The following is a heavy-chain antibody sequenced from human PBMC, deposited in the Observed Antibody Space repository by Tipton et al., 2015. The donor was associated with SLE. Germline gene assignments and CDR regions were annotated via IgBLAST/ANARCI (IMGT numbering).Heavy chain of an antibody. Sequence: TLSLTCTVSGGSISNYYWSWIRQPPGKGLELIGYIYYSGSTNYNPSLKSRVTISVDTPKNQFSLKLSSVTAADTAVYYCARLGAAKDFQHWGQGTLVTVSS. CDR3: ARLGAAKDFQH. D-gene: IGHD3-16*01. V-gene: IGHV4-59*01. J-gene: IGHJ1*01. CDR2: IYYSGST. CDR1: GGSISNYY.